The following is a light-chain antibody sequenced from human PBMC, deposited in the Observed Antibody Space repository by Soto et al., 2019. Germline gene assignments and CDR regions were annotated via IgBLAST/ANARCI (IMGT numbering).Light chain of an antibody. CDR1: SSNIGSNP. CDR3: ATWDDSLNGQV. V-gene: IGLV1-44*01. J-gene: IGLJ7*01. Sequence: QPVLTQPPSASGTPGQRVTISCSGSSSNIGSNPVNWYQQLPGTTPKLLIYTNSQRPSGVPDRFSGSKSGTLASLAISGLQSEDEADYYCATWDDSLNGQVFGGGTQLTVL. CDR2: TNS.